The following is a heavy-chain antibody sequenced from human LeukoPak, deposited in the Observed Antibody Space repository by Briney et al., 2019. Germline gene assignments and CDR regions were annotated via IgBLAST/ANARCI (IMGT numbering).Heavy chain of an antibody. CDR1: GGSISSYY. CDR3: AREAAYYNSGSRPIDS. J-gene: IGHJ4*02. Sequence: SETLSLTCTASGGSISSYYWSWIRQPAGKGLEWIGRIYTSGSTNYNPSLKSRVTMSVDTSKNQFSLKLSSVTAADTAVYYCAREAAYYNSGSRPIDSWGQGTLVAVSS. V-gene: IGHV4-4*07. CDR2: IYTSGST. D-gene: IGHD3-10*01.